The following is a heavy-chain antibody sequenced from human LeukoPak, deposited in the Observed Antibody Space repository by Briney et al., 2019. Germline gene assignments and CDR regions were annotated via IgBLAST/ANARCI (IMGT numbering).Heavy chain of an antibody. CDR3: ARQDDSSGCYYVSAFDI. V-gene: IGHV4-39*01. D-gene: IGHD3-22*01. CDR2: IYYSGST. Sequence: PSETLSLTCTVSGGSISSSSYYWGWIRQPPGKGLEWIGSIYYSGSTYYNPSLKSRVTISVDTSKNQFSLKLSSVTAADTAVYYCARQDDSSGCYYVSAFDIWGQGTMVTVSS. CDR1: GGSISSSSYY. J-gene: IGHJ3*02.